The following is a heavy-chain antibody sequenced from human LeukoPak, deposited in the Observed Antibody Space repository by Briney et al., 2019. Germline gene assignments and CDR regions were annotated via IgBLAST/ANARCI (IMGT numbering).Heavy chain of an antibody. CDR1: GDSVSSNSAA. CDR3: ARVGEWLLASDGAWFDP. Sequence: QSGPGLVKPSQTLSLTCAISGDSVSSNSAAWNWIRQSPSRGLEWLGRTYYRSKWYNDYAVSVKSRITINPDTSKNQFSLQLNSVTPEDTAVYYCARVGEWLLASDGAWFDPWGQGTLVTVSS. D-gene: IGHD3-3*01. CDR2: TYYRSKWYN. J-gene: IGHJ5*02. V-gene: IGHV6-1*01.